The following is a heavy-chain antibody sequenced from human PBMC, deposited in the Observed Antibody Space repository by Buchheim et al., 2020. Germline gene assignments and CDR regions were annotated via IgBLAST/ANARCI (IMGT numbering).Heavy chain of an antibody. J-gene: IGHJ4*02. D-gene: IGHD1-26*01. Sequence: QVQLVESGGGVVHPGRSLRLSCAASGFTFSSYGMHWVRQAPGKGLEWVAVISYDGNNKYYADSVKGRFTISRDNSKNTLYLQMNSLRAEDTAVYYCAKDGMTLLYYFDYWGQGTL. CDR2: ISYDGNNK. CDR3: AKDGMTLLYYFDY. V-gene: IGHV3-30*18. CDR1: GFTFSSYG.